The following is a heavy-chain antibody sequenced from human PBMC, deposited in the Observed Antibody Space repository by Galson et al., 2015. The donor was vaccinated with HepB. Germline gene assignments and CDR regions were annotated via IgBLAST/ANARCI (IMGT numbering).Heavy chain of an antibody. J-gene: IGHJ4*02. CDR3: AKITYEHVWRNYFDS. CDR2: ISGGGANT. Sequence: SLRLSCAASGFTFSSYAMSWVRQAPGKGLEWVSAISGGGANTYYADSVKGRFTISRDNSKNTLYVQMNSLRAEDTAEYYCAKITYEHVWRNYFDSWGQGTLVAVSS. V-gene: IGHV3-23*01. CDR1: GFTFSSYA. D-gene: IGHD3-16*01.